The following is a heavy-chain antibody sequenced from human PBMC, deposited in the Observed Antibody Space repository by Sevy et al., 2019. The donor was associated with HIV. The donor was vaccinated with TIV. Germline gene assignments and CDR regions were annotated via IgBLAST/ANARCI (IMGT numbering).Heavy chain of an antibody. V-gene: IGHV3-33*01. J-gene: IGHJ4*02. CDR3: ARDPHEIMLSGSYYLY. CDR2: IWYDGSNT. D-gene: IGHD1-26*01. Sequence: GGSLRLSCAASGFIFSYYGMHWVRQAPGNGLEWVAVIWYDGSNTIYADSVKGRFTISRDNSKNILYLQMNSLRDEDTAVYYCARDPHEIMLSGSYYLYSGQRTRVTVSS. CDR1: GFIFSYYG.